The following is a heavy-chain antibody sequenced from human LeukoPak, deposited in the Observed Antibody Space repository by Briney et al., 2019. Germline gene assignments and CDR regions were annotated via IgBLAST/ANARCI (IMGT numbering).Heavy chain of an antibody. V-gene: IGHV3-23*01. J-gene: IGHJ4*02. CDR1: GFIFRSYW. D-gene: IGHD1-26*01. CDR2: ISGSGGST. Sequence: PGGSLRLSCAASGFIFRSYWMSWARQAPGRGLEWVSAISGSGGSTYYADSVKGRFTISRDNSKNTLYLQMNSLRAEDTAVYYCAKDLAGSGSYSFDYWGQGTLVTVSS. CDR3: AKDLAGSGSYSFDY.